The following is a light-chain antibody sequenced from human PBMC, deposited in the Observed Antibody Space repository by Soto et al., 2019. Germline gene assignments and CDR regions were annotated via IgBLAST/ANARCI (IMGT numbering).Light chain of an antibody. Sequence: EIVLTQSPGTLSLSPGERATLSSRASQSVSSYLAWYQQKPGQAPRLLIYDASDRATGIPGRFSGSGSGTDVTLTISSLEPEDFAVYYCQQHSSWPPITFGQGTRLEIK. J-gene: IGKJ5*01. CDR1: QSVSSY. CDR2: DAS. CDR3: QQHSSWPPIT. V-gene: IGKV3-11*01.